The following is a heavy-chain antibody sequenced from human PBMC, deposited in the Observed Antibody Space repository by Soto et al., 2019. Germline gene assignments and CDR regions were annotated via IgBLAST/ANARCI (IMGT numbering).Heavy chain of an antibody. V-gene: IGHV3-21*01. CDR1: GFTFSSYS. CDR2: ISSSSSYI. J-gene: IGHJ4*02. D-gene: IGHD4-4*01. CDR3: ARDYSNYGDYFDY. Sequence: GGSLRLSCAASGFTFSSYSMNWVRQAPGKGLEWVSSISSSSSYIYYADSVKGRFTISRDNAKNSLYLQMNSLRAEDTAVYYCARDYSNYGDYFDYWGQGTLVTVSS.